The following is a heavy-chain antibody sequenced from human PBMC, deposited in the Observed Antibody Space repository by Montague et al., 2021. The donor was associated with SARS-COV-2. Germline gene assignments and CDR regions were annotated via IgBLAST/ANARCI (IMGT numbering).Heavy chain of an antibody. CDR1: GGSISSSSYY. Sequence: SETLSLTCTVSGGSISSSSYYWGWLREPPGQELEWLRSIYYSGSTYSNLTLKSRVTISVDTAKYQFSLKLVSVTAADTAVYYCARDLNEYSSSGGFDYWGQGTLVTVSS. D-gene: IGHD6-6*01. CDR3: ARDLNEYSSSGGFDY. CDR2: IYYSGST. J-gene: IGHJ4*02. V-gene: IGHV4-39*07.